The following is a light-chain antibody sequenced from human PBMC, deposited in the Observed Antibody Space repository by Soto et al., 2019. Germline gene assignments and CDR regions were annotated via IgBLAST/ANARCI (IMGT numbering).Light chain of an antibody. V-gene: IGKV1-33*01. Sequence: DIQMTQSPSPLSASVGDRVTFTCQASQDISDYLNWYQQKPGKAPDLLIYDASNLETGVPSRFSGSGSGTHFTYPITGRHRGDIATDDGERYDNVPYIFGQGTKREIK. CDR2: DAS. CDR1: QDISDY. J-gene: IGKJ2*01. CDR3: ERYDNVPYI.